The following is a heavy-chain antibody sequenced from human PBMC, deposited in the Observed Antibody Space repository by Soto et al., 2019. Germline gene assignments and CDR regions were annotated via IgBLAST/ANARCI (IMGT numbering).Heavy chain of an antibody. CDR3: ARGPRGSIFGVVIMVNWFDP. J-gene: IGHJ5*02. Sequence: PSETLSLTCAVYGGSFSGYYWSWIRQPPGKGLEWIGEINHSGSTNYNPSLKSRVTISVDTSKNQFSLKLSSVTAADTAVYYCARGPRGSIFGVVIMVNWFDPWGQGTLVTAPQ. CDR2: INHSGST. V-gene: IGHV4-34*01. CDR1: GGSFSGYY. D-gene: IGHD3-3*01.